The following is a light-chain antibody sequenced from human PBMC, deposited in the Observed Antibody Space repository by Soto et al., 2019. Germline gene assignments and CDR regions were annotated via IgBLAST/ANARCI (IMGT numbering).Light chain of an antibody. CDR3: QQSYNFLFT. CDR2: GAT. CDR1: QSISRY. Sequence: DIQMTQSPSSLSASVGDTVTITCRASQSISRYLNWYQQKPGKAPNLLSYGATSLQSVVPSRFSGSGSATDFTLTISSLQPEDFATYFCQQSYNFLFTFGPGTKVDI. J-gene: IGKJ3*01. V-gene: IGKV1-39*01.